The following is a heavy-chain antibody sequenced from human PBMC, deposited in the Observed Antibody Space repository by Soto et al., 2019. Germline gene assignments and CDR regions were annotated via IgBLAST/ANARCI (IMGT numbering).Heavy chain of an antibody. Sequence: QVQLVQSGAEVKKPGSSVKVSCKASGGTFSSYAISWVRQAPGQGLEWMGGIIPIFGTANYAQKFQGRVTITADESTSTAYMELSSLRSEDTTVYYCARDEIRVDIVATVGMDVWGQGTTVTVSS. CDR2: IIPIFGTA. CDR3: ARDEIRVDIVATVGMDV. V-gene: IGHV1-69*01. CDR1: GGTFSSYA. D-gene: IGHD5-12*01. J-gene: IGHJ6*02.